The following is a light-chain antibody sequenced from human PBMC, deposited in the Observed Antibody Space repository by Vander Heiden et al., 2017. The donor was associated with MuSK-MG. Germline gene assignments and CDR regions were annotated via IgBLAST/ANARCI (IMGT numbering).Light chain of an antibody. Sequence: DIQMTQSPSSLSASVGDRVTITCRASQTISSYLNWYQQISVIAPKLLIYAASSLQSGVPSRFSASGSGTDFTLTMSSLQPEDFATYYCQQWDSAPPTFGAGTKLEIK. CDR1: QTISSY. V-gene: IGKV1-39*01. CDR3: QQWDSAPPT. CDR2: AAS. J-gene: IGKJ2*01.